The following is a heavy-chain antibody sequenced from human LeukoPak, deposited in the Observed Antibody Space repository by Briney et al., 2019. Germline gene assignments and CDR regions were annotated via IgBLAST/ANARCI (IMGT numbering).Heavy chain of an antibody. CDR1: GFTFSSYG. CDR2: ISYDGSNK. D-gene: IGHD6-19*01. CDR3: AKDLGGGSGCYDL. V-gene: IGHV3-30*18. J-gene: IGHJ2*01. Sequence: GGSLRLSCAASGFTFSSYGMHWVRQAPGKGLEWVAVISYDGSNKYYADSVQGRFTISRDNSKNTLYLQMNSLRAEDTAVYYCAKDLGGGSGCYDLWGRGTLVTVSS.